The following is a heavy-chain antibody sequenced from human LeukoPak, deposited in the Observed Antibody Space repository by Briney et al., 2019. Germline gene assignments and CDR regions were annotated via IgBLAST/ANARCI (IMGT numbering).Heavy chain of an antibody. V-gene: IGHV3-7*03. Sequence: GGSLRLSCAASGFTFSSHWMNWVRRAPGKGLEWVAIINQDGGRIGYGDSVKGRFTISRDNAQNPLYLQMNSLRAEDTAVYYCARLHSSEGFDYRGQGTLVTVSS. CDR1: GFTFSSHW. CDR2: INQDGGRI. CDR3: ARLHSSEGFDY. D-gene: IGHD6-19*01. J-gene: IGHJ4*02.